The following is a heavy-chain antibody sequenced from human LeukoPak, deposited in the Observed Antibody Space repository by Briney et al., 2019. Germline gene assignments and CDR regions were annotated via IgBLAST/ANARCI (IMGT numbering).Heavy chain of an antibody. V-gene: IGHV3-74*01. CDR3: VMGRAYNY. J-gene: IGHJ3*01. CDR2: INSDGST. CDR1: GFTFSSYW. D-gene: IGHD5-24*01. Sequence: PGGSLRLSCAASGFTFSSYWMHWVRQAPGKGLVWVSRINSDGSTNYADSVKGRFTISRDNAKNTLFLQMSSLRAEDTAVYYCVMGRAYNYWGQGTMVTVSS.